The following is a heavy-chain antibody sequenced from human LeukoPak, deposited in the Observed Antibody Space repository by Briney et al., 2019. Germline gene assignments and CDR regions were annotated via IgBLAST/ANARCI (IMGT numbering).Heavy chain of an antibody. J-gene: IGHJ4*02. CDR1: GGPISSSSYY. CDR3: AGQNSGSSLPLFDY. V-gene: IGHV4-39*01. D-gene: IGHD1-26*01. CDR2: IYYSGST. Sequence: KPSETLSLTCTVSGGPISSSSYYWGWIRQPPGKGLEWIGSIYYSGSTYYNPSLKSRVTISVDTSKNQFSLKLSSVTAADTAVYYCAGQNSGSSLPLFDYWGQGTLVTVSS.